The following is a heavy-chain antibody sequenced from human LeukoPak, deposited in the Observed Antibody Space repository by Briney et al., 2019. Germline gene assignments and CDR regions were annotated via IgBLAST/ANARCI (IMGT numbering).Heavy chain of an antibody. D-gene: IGHD6-19*01. CDR3: AREMAVAGTPPPGGYYYGMDV. V-gene: IGHV1-2*02. CDR1: GYTFTGYY. CDR2: INPNSGGA. J-gene: IGHJ6*02. Sequence: ASVKVSCKASGYTFTGYYMHWVRQAPGQGLEWMGWINPNSGGANYAQKFQGRVTMTRDTSISTAYMELSRLRSDDTAVYYCAREMAVAGTPPPGGYYYGMDVWGQGTTVTVSS.